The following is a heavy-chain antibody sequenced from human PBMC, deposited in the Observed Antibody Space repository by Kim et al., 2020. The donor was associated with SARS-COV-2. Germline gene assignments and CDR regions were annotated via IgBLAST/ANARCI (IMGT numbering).Heavy chain of an antibody. J-gene: IGHJ6*02. Sequence: GGSLRLSCAASGFTFSSYGMHWVRQAPGKGLEWVAVISYDGSNKYYADSVKGRFTISRDNSKNTLYLQMNSLRAEDTAVYYCASLRITMVRAYYGMDVWGQGTTVTVSS. V-gene: IGHV3-30*03. CDR2: ISYDGSNK. CDR1: GFTFSSYG. CDR3: ASLRITMVRAYYGMDV. D-gene: IGHD3-10*01.